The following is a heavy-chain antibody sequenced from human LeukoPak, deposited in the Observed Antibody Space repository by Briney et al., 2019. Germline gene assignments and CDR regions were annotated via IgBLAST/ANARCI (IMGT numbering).Heavy chain of an antibody. CDR3: ASALSSGYYPTGY. D-gene: IGHD3-22*01. CDR2: IFYNGNT. V-gene: IGHV4-31*03. Sequence: SETLSLTCTVSGDSISSSGYSWSWIRHHPGEGLEWIGCIFYNGNTYFDSSLKSRVTMSVHTSKNQFSLKLSSVTAADTAVYYCASALSSGYYPTGYWGQGTLVTVSS. CDR1: GDSISSSGYS. J-gene: IGHJ4*02.